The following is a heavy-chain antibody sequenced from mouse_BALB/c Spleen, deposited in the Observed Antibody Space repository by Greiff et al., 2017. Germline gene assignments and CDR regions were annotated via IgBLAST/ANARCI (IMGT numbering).Heavy chain of an antibody. CDR1: GYTFTSYV. J-gene: IGHJ3*01. V-gene: IGHV1-14*01. D-gene: IGHD2-2*01. CDR2: LNPYNDGT. CDR3: ARGPIYGYEGVWLAY. Sequence: VQLKESGPELVKPGASVKMSCKASGYTFTSYVMHWVKQKPGQGLEWIGYLNPYNDGTKYNEKFKGKATLTSDKSSSTAYMELSSLTSEDSAVYYCARGPIYGYEGVWLAYWGQGTLVTVSA.